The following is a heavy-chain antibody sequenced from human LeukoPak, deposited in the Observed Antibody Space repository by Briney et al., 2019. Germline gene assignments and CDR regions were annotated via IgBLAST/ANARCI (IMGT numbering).Heavy chain of an antibody. CDR1: SGSISNYY. CDR2: MYYIGGT. J-gene: IGHJ6*02. CDR3: ARDFGAGSYRYGMDV. V-gene: IGHV4-59*01. D-gene: IGHD3-10*01. Sequence: PSETLSLTCTVSSGSISNYYWSWIRQPPGKGLEWIGYMYYIGGTNYNPSLKSRVTISLDTSKNQFSLKLSSVTAADTAVYYCARDFGAGSYRYGMDVWGQGTTVTVSS.